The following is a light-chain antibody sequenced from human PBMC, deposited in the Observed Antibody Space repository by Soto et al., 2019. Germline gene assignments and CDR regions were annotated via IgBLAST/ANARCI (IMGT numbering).Light chain of an antibody. V-gene: IGKV1-5*03. CDR3: QRYNSPLT. Sequence: DIQMTQSPSTLSASVGDRVNITCRASQSINNWLAWYQQKPGKAPKLLIYKASSLESGVPSRFSGSGSGTEFTLTISGLQPDDFANYYCQRYNSPLTFGGGTQVEIK. J-gene: IGKJ4*01. CDR1: QSINNW. CDR2: KAS.